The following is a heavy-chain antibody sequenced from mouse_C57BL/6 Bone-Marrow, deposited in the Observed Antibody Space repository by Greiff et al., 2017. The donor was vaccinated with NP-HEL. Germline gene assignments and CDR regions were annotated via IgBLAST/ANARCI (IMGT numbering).Heavy chain of an antibody. Sequence: EVHLVESGGGLVQPKGSLKLSCAASGFTFNTYAMHWVRQAPGKGLEWVARIRSKSSNYATYYADSVKDRFTISRDDSQSMLYLQMNNLKTEDTAMYYCVREGLLRDYYAMDYWGQGTSVTVSS. CDR3: VREGLLRDYYAMDY. V-gene: IGHV10-3*01. CDR2: IRSKSSNYAT. CDR1: GFTFNTYA. J-gene: IGHJ4*01. D-gene: IGHD1-1*01.